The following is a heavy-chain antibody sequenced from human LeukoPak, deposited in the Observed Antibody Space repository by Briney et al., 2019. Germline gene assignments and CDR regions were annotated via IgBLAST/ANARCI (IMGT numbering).Heavy chain of an antibody. CDR1: GFTFSSYA. V-gene: IGHV3-23*01. J-gene: IGHJ4*02. Sequence: GGSLRLSCAASGFTFSSYAMGWVRQAPGKGLECVSAISDSGGSTYYANSVKGRFTISRDNSKNTLYLQMNSLRAEDTAVYYCAKVPYYDFWSGYNRYFDYWGQGTLVTVSS. CDR3: AKVPYYDFWSGYNRYFDY. D-gene: IGHD3-3*01. CDR2: ISDSGGST.